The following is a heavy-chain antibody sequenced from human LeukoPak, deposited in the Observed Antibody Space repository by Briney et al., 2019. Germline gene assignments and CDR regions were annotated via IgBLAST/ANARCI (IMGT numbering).Heavy chain of an antibody. CDR1: GGSFSGYY. J-gene: IGHJ4*02. CDR3: ALYSYGYPFGY. CDR2: INHSGST. Sequence: SETLSLTCAVYGGSFSGYYWSWIRQPPGKGLEWIGEINHSGSTNYNPSLKSRVTISVDTSKNQFSLKLSSVTAADTAVYYCALYSYGYPFGYWGQGTLVTVSS. D-gene: IGHD5-18*01. V-gene: IGHV4-34*01.